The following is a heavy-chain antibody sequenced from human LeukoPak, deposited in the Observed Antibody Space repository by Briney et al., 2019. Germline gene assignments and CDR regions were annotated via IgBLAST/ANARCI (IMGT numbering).Heavy chain of an antibody. V-gene: IGHV3-49*04. J-gene: IGHJ4*02. CDR1: GFTFGDYA. D-gene: IGHD3-3*01. CDR3: TRDPNAYDFWSGYYGDY. Sequence: GGSLRLSCPASGFTFGDYAMSWVRQAPGKGLEWVGFIRSKAYGGTTEYAASVKGRFTISRDDSKSIAYLQMNSLKTEDTAVYYCTRDPNAYDFWSGYYGDYWGQGTLVTVSS. CDR2: IRSKAYGGTT.